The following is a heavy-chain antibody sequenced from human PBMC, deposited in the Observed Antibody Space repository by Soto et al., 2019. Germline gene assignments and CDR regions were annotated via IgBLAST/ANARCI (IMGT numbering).Heavy chain of an antibody. CDR1: GFTFSSYA. CDR2: ISYDGSNK. Sequence: PGGSLRLSCAASGFTFSSYAMHWVRQAPGKGLEWVAVISYDGSNKYYADSVKGRFTISRDNSKNTLYLQMNSLRAEDTAVYYCARGFEGADHGNLNWFDPWGQGTLVTVSS. J-gene: IGHJ5*02. D-gene: IGHD3-16*01. CDR3: ARGFEGADHGNLNWFDP. V-gene: IGHV3-30-3*01.